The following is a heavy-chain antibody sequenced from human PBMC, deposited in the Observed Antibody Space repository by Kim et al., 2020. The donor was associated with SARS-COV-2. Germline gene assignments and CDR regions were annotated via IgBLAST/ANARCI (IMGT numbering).Heavy chain of an antibody. CDR2: ISSSSSYI. D-gene: IGHD2-2*01. CDR1: GFTFSSYS. J-gene: IGHJ5*02. V-gene: IGHV3-21*01. Sequence: GGSLRLSCAASGFTFSSYSMNWVRQAPGKGLEWVSSISSSSSYIYYADSVKGRFTISRDNAKNSLYLQMNSLRAEDTAVYYCARDWLSSIVVVPAAMGGDWFDPWGQGTLVTVSS. CDR3: ARDWLSSIVVVPAAMGGDWFDP.